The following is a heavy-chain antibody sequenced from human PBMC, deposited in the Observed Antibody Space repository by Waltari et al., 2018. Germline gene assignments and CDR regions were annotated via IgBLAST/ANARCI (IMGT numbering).Heavy chain of an antibody. J-gene: IGHJ4*02. Sequence: QVQLQESGPGLVKPSETLSLTCTVSGGSIKTSYWSWIRPPPGKGLEWIGYTSDTGSTNYNPSLKSRVTISVDTSKNQFSLKLSSVTAADTAVYYCARGSSSGWYGYFDYWGQGTRVTVSS. V-gene: IGHV4-59*01. CDR2: TSDTGST. D-gene: IGHD6-13*01. CDR1: GGSIKTSY. CDR3: ARGSSSGWYGYFDY.